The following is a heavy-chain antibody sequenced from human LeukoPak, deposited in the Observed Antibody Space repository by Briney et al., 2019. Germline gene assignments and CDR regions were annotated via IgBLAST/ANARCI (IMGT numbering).Heavy chain of an antibody. CDR1: EITFSSYG. V-gene: IGHV3-30*02. CDR3: AKDSAFYYIDV. Sequence: GGSLRLSCAASEITFSSYGMHWVRQAPGKGLEWVAFIRYDGSNKDYADSVKGRFTISRDNSKNTLYLQMNSLKGDDTAVYYCAKDSAFYYIDVWGKGTTVIISS. J-gene: IGHJ6*03. CDR2: IRYDGSNK. D-gene: IGHD3-10*01.